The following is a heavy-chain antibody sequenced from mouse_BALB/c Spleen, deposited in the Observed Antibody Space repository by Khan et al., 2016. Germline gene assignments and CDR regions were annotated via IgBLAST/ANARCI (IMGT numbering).Heavy chain of an antibody. Sequence: EVQLQESGPGLVKPSQSLSLTCTVTGYSITSDYAWNWIRQFPGNRLEWMGSISYSGSSSYNPSPKSRISITRDTSKNQFFLQLNSVTSEDTATXYCARSDYGDKEAMDYWGQGTSVTVSS. CDR2: ISYSGSS. D-gene: IGHD1-1*01. J-gene: IGHJ4*01. CDR1: GYSITSDYA. CDR3: ARSDYGDKEAMDY. V-gene: IGHV3-2*02.